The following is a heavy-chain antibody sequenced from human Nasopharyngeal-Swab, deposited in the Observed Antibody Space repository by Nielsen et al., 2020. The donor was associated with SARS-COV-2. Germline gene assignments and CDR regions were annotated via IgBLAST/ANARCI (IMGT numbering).Heavy chain of an antibody. D-gene: IGHD4/OR15-4a*01. V-gene: IGHV5-51*01. CDR3: ARGATTGIDY. Sequence: GESLKISCKGSGYSFTNDWIGWVRQMPGKGLEWMGIIYPLYSDTIYSPSFQGQVTISANTSISTAYLQWSSLKASDTAIYYCARGATTGIDYWGQGTLVTVSS. CDR2: IYPLYSDT. J-gene: IGHJ4*02. CDR1: GYSFTNDW.